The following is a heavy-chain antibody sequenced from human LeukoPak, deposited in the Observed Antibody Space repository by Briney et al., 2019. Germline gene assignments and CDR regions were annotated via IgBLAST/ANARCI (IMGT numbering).Heavy chain of an antibody. D-gene: IGHD3-22*01. J-gene: IGHJ4*02. Sequence: GESLKISCKGSGYSFTSYWIGWVRQMPGKGLEWMGIIYPGDSDTRYSPSFQGQVTISADKSISTAYLQWSSLKASDTAMYYCARQRYYYDSSGLLHEFDYWGQGTLVTVSS. V-gene: IGHV5-51*01. CDR3: ARQRYYYDSSGLLHEFDY. CDR2: IYPGDSDT. CDR1: GYSFTSYW.